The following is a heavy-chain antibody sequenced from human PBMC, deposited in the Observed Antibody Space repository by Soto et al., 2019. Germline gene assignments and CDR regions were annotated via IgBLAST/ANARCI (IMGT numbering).Heavy chain of an antibody. CDR1: GYTFSSYG. J-gene: IGHJ6*02. CDR3: ARRGYRDGYNPTYYYFHGMDV. V-gene: IGHV1-18*01. CDR2: VSPYNGNR. Sequence: QVQLVQSGAEVKKPGASVKVSCKASGYTFSSYGISWVRQAPGQGLEWIGWVSPYNGNRNYAQKFLGRVTLTTDTSTRTADMELRSLRSDDTAVYYCARRGYRDGYNPTYYYFHGMDVWGQGTTLTVSS. D-gene: IGHD5-18*01.